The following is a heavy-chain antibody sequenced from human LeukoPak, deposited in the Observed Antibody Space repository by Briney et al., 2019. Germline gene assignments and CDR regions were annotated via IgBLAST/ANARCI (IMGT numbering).Heavy chain of an antibody. CDR2: IYYSGST. D-gene: IGHD5-24*01. J-gene: IGHJ4*02. CDR1: GGSISSYY. CDR3: ARGMATISY. Sequence: SETLSLTCTVSGGSISSYYWSWIRQPPGKGLEWIGYIYYSGSTNYNPSLKSRVTISVDTSKNQFSLKLSSVTAADTAVYYCARGMATISYWGQGTLVTVSS. V-gene: IGHV4-59*01.